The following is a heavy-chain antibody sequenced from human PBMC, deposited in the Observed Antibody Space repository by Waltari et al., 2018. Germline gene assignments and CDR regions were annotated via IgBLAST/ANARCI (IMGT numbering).Heavy chain of an antibody. J-gene: IGHJ3*01. D-gene: IGHD1-26*01. V-gene: IGHV5-51*01. CDR2: IFPRDSDT. Sequence: EVQLVQSGTQVKKPGESRRISCKASGYTFSSHWIGWVRQVPGKGMGWMGIIFPRDSDTRYTPSSQGRVTISADKSTGTAYLQFSSLTASDTAMYFCARELIWPGELGPFDLWGQGTFVSVSS. CDR1: GYTFSSHW. CDR3: ARELIWPGELGPFDL.